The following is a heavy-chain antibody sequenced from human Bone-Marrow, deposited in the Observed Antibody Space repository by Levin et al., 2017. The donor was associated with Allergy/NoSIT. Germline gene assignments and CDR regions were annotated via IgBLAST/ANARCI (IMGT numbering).Heavy chain of an antibody. Sequence: PGGSLRLSCAASGFDFSRSGMNWVRQAPGQGPEWVSYIRPTSEIIHYADSVKGRFTISRDNRTNSLYLQMNSLRVEDTATYYCVRDLTTVRGGMDVWGQGTTVTVSS. J-gene: IGHJ6*02. D-gene: IGHD1-1*01. CDR3: VRDLTTVRGGMDV. CDR1: GFDFSRSG. CDR2: IRPTSEII. V-gene: IGHV3-48*04.